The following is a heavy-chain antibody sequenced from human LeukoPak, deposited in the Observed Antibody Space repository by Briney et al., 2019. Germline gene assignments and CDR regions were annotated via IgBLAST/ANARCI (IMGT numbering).Heavy chain of an antibody. J-gene: IGHJ3*02. CDR1: GGSISSGGYY. CDR2: IYHSGST. CDR3: ARDLFGDDFWSGTVDAFDI. Sequence: SSQTLSLTCTVSGGSISSGGYYWSWIRQPPGKGLEWIGYIYHSGSTYYNPSLKSRVTISVDRSKNQFSLKLSSVTAADTAVYYCARDLFGDDFWSGTVDAFDIWGQGTMVTVSS. V-gene: IGHV4-30-2*01. D-gene: IGHD3-3*01.